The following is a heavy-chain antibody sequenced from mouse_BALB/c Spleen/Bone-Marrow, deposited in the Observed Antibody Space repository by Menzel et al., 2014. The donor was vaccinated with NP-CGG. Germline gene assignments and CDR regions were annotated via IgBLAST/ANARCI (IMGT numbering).Heavy chain of an antibody. J-gene: IGHJ1*01. CDR1: GFAFSSYD. Sequence: VQLKESGGGLVKPGGSLKLSCAASGFAFSSYDMSWVRQTPEKRLEWVATISSGGSYTYYPDSVKGRFTISRGNARNTLYLQMGSLRSEDTALYYCARQGNWDGYFDVWGAGTTVTVSS. CDR3: ARQGNWDGYFDV. D-gene: IGHD4-1*01. CDR2: ISSGGSYT. V-gene: IGHV5-9*02.